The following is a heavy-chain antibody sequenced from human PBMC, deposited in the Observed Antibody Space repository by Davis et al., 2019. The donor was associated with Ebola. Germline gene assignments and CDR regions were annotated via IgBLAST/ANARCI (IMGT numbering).Heavy chain of an antibody. CDR1: GFTFDDYA. CDR3: AGGESGWDASDI. CDR2: MNSDGSST. D-gene: IGHD6-19*01. V-gene: IGHV3-74*01. J-gene: IGHJ3*02. Sequence: PGGSLRLSCTASGFTFDDYAMTWVRQAPGKGLVWVSRMNSDGSSTSYADSVKGRFTVSRDNAKSSLALQMNSLRAEDTAVYYCAGGESGWDASDIWGRGTMVTVSS.